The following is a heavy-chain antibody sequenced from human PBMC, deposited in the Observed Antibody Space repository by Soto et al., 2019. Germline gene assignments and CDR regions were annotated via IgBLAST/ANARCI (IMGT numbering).Heavy chain of an antibody. V-gene: IGHV3-33*01. D-gene: IGHD1-7*01. CDR2: IYYDGSDE. CDR3: ARDRGTPTSNMWPVPATYFDL. Sequence: QVLLVESGGGVVQPGSSLRLSCAASGFSFTGHGMHWVRQAPGKGLEWVALIYYDGSDEYYADSVKGRFSVSRDNSKNIVDLQMNNLRVQHTAVYYCARDRGTPTSNMWPVPATYFDLWGQGALVTVSS. CDR1: GFSFTGHG. J-gene: IGHJ4*02.